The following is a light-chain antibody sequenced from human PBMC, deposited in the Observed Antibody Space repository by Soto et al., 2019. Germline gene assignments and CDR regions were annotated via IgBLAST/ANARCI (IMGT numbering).Light chain of an antibody. CDR2: DAS. V-gene: IGKV3-11*01. J-gene: IGKJ5*01. Sequence: EIVLTQSPANLSMSPGERATLSCRASQSVSSYLAWYQQKPGQAPRLLIYDASNRATGIPARFSGSGSGTDFTLTISSLEPEDFAVYYCQQRSNFITFGQGTRLEIK. CDR1: QSVSSY. CDR3: QQRSNFIT.